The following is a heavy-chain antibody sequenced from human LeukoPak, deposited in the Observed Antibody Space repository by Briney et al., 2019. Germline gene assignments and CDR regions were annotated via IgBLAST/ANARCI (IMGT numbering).Heavy chain of an antibody. CDR3: AKARWIQLWSSFDY. Sequence: GGSLRLSCAASGFTFSSYAMSWVRQAPGKGLEWVSGISGNGGSTYYADSVKGRFTISRDNSKNTLYLQMNSLRAEDTAVYYCAKARWIQLWSSFDYWGQGTLVTVSS. V-gene: IGHV3-23*01. CDR2: ISGNGGST. D-gene: IGHD5-18*01. CDR1: GFTFSSYA. J-gene: IGHJ4*02.